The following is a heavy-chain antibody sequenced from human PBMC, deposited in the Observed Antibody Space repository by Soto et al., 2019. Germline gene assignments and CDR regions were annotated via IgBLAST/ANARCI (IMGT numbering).Heavy chain of an antibody. D-gene: IGHD3-10*01. J-gene: IGHJ6*02. Sequence: QVQLVESGGGVVQPGRSLRLSCAASGFTFSSYGMHWVRQAPGKGLEWVAVISYDGSNKYYADSVKGRFTISRDNSKNXRYSQXXRLRVEDTAVYYCAKESEDDSGSYSLYYYYYGMDVWGQGTTVTVSS. CDR1: GFTFSSYG. V-gene: IGHV3-30*18. CDR2: ISYDGSNK. CDR3: AKESEDDSGSYSLYYYYYGMDV.